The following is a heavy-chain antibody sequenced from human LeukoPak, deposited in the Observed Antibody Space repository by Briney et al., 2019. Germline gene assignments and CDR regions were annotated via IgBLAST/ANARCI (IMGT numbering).Heavy chain of an antibody. D-gene: IGHD6-19*01. V-gene: IGHV1-2*02. CDR1: GYTFTNFA. CDR3: TTEWALAGNFY. CDR2: INPNSGGT. Sequence: GASVKISCKASGYTFTNFAISWVRQAPGQGLEWMGWINPNSGGTNYAQKFQGRVTMTRDTSISTAYMELSRLRSDDTAVYYCTTEWALAGNFYWGQGTLVTVSS. J-gene: IGHJ4*02.